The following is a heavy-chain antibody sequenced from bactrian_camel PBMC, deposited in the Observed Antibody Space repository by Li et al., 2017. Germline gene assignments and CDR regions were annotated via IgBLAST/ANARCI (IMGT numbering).Heavy chain of an antibody. J-gene: IGHJ6*01. V-gene: IGHV3S57*01. D-gene: IGHD6*01. CDR3: TKDRGRAVVAGSFDS. CDR2: IDSAGAT. Sequence: HVQLVESGGGSVQAGGSLRLSCAASGYTVSRGYMAWFRQAPGKEREGVAAIDSAGATTYTYSVQDRFTISKDNDKNTLYLQLNSLKTEDTAMYYCTKDRGRAVVAGSFDSWGQGTQVTVS. CDR1: GYTVSRGY.